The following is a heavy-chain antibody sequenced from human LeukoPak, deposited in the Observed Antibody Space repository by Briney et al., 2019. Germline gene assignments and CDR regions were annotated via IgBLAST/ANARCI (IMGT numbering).Heavy chain of an antibody. D-gene: IGHD5-12*01. Sequence: ASVKVSCKASGYTFTSYGISWVRQAPGQGLEWMGWISAYNGNTNYAQKLQGRVTMTTDTSTSTAYMELRSLRSDDTAVYYCARAYEGPGYYYYMDVWGKGTTVTVSS. CDR2: ISAYNGNT. V-gene: IGHV1-18*01. CDR3: ARAYEGPGYYYYMDV. CDR1: GYTFTSYG. J-gene: IGHJ6*03.